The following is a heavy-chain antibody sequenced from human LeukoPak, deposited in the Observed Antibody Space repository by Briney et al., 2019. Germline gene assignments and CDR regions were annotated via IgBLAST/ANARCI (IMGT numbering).Heavy chain of an antibody. CDR2: ISAYNGNT. J-gene: IGHJ6*03. Sequence: ASVKVSCKASGYTFTSYGISWVRQAPGQGLEWMGWISAYNGNTNYAQKFQGRVTITRNTSISTAYMELSSLRSEDTAVYYCARAPSKRYCSSTSCYGGYYYMDVWGKGTTVTVSS. V-gene: IGHV1-18*01. D-gene: IGHD2-2*01. CDR3: ARAPSKRYCSSTSCYGGYYYMDV. CDR1: GYTFTSYG.